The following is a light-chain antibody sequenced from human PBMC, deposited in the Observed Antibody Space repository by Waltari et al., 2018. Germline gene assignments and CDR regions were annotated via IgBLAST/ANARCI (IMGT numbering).Light chain of an antibody. V-gene: IGLV2-23*02. J-gene: IGLJ2*01. CDR2: DVT. CDR1: SSDVRSYDL. Sequence: QSALTQPPSGSGSPRQSVTISCTATSSDVRSYDLVSWYQQHPGKAPKLMIYDVTKRPSGVSNRFSGSKSGNTASLTISGLQAEDEADYYCCSYAGSSTVVFGGGTKLTVL. CDR3: CSYAGSSTVV.